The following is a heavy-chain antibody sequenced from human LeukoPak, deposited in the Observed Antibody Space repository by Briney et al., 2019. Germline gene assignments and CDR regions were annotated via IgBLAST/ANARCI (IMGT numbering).Heavy chain of an antibody. V-gene: IGHV3-30*18. CDR3: AKDRGLTTVVTPGYFQH. J-gene: IGHJ1*01. CDR2: ISYDGSNK. CDR1: GFTLSSYG. Sequence: PGRSLRLSCAASGFTLSSYGMHGVRQAPGKGLEWVAVISYDGSNKYYADSVKGRFTISRDNSKNTLYLQMNSLRAEDTAVYYCAKDRGLTTVVTPGYFQHWGQGTLVTVSS. D-gene: IGHD4-23*01.